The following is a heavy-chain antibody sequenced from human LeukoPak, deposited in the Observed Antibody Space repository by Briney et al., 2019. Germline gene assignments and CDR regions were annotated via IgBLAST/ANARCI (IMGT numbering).Heavy chain of an antibody. CDR3: ARDNPYYDFWSGYSQFDY. Sequence: ASVKVSCKASGYTFTGYYMHWVRQAPGQGLEWMGRINPNRGGTNYAQKFQGRVTMTRDTSISTAYMELSRLRSDDTAVYYCARDNPYYDFWSGYSQFDYWGQGTLVTVSS. J-gene: IGHJ4*02. CDR2: INPNRGGT. V-gene: IGHV1-2*06. CDR1: GYTFTGYY. D-gene: IGHD3-3*01.